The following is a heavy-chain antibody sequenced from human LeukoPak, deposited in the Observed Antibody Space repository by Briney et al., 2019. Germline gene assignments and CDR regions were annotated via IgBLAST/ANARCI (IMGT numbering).Heavy chain of an antibody. CDR1: GYTLTELS. CDR2: FDPEDGET. CDR3: ATVAAFGGVIAMYYFDY. V-gene: IGHV1-24*01. Sequence: GASVKVSCKVSGYTLTELSMHWVRQVPGKGLEWMGGFDPEDGETIYAQKFQGRVTMTEDTSTDTAYMELSSLRSEDTAVYYCATVAAFGGVIAMYYFDYWGQGTLVTVSS. J-gene: IGHJ4*02. D-gene: IGHD3-16*02.